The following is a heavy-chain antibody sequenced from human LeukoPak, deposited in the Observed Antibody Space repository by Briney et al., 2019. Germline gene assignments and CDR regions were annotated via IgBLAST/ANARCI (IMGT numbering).Heavy chain of an antibody. J-gene: IGHJ4*02. Sequence: SETLSLTCTISCGSISSYYWSLIRQPPGKGLELIGYIYYSGSTNYNPSLKSRVTISVDTSKNQYSLKLSSVTAADTAVYCCARDLRLDGSVFDYWGQGTLVTVSS. V-gene: IGHV4-59*01. D-gene: IGHD3-10*01. CDR1: CGSISSYY. CDR2: IYYSGST. CDR3: ARDLRLDGSVFDY.